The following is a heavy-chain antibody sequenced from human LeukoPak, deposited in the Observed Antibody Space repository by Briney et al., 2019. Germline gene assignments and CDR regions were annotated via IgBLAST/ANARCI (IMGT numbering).Heavy chain of an antibody. D-gene: IGHD3-22*01. J-gene: IGHJ4*02. Sequence: SETLSLTCTVTSDSISRSYFYWGWVRQPPGKGLEWIGSIYLTGSTYYNSSLKSRLTISLDTSRDQFSLKLSSVTAADTAVYYCASLGDSGYYADFWGQGTLVTVSS. CDR2: IYLTGST. V-gene: IGHV4-39*01. CDR1: SDSISRSYFY. CDR3: ASLGDSGYYADF.